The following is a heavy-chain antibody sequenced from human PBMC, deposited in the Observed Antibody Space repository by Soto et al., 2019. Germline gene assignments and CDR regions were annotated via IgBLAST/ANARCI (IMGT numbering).Heavy chain of an antibody. CDR2: IYYSGST. CDR3: ARGGDFWSGYSYYYGMDV. Sequence: PSETLSLTCTVSGGSVSSGSYYWSCTRQPPGKGLEWIGYIYYSGSTNYNPSLKSRVTISVDTSKNQFSLKLSSVTAADTAVYYCARGGDFWSGYSYYYGMDVWGQGTTVTVSS. V-gene: IGHV4-61*01. J-gene: IGHJ6*02. CDR1: GGSVSSGSYY. D-gene: IGHD3-3*01.